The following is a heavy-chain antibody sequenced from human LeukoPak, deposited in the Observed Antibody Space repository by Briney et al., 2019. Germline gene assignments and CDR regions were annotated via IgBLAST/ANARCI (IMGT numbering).Heavy chain of an antibody. CDR2: IYSSGST. CDR3: ARRQDDSPLGY. J-gene: IGHJ4*02. D-gene: IGHD3-9*01. Sequence: GGSLRLSCAASGFSVSTNYMSWVRQAPGKGLEWVSVIYSSGSTYYADSVKGRFTISRDTSENTVYLQMNSMRADDTAVYYCARRQDDSPLGYWGQGTLVTVSS. CDR1: GFSVSTNY. V-gene: IGHV3-53*01.